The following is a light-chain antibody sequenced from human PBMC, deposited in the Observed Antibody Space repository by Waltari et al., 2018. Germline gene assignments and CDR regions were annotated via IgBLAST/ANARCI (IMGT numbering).Light chain of an antibody. V-gene: IGKV1-39*01. J-gene: IGKJ2*01. CDR1: QSISSY. CDR3: QQSYSTPPMYT. CDR2: AAY. Sequence: DIQMTPSPSSMSGSVGDRVTITCRASQSISSYLNWYQKKPGKAPKLLIYAAYSLKSGVPSRFSGSGSGTDFTLTISSLQPEDFATYYCQQSYSTPPMYTFGQGTKLEIK.